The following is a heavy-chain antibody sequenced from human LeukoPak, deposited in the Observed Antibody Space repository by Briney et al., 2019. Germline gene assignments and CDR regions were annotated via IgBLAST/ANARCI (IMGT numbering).Heavy chain of an antibody. V-gene: IGHV3-21*01. J-gene: IGHJ4*02. CDR2: ISSSSSYI. CDR1: GFTFSSYA. D-gene: IGHD3-10*01. Sequence: PGGSLRLSCAASGFTFSSYAMSWVRQAPGKGLEWVSSISSSSSYIYYADSVKGRFTISRDNAKNSLYLQMNSLRAEDTAVYYCARDSGYGSGSAPGPGFDYWGQGTLVTVSS. CDR3: ARDSGYGSGSAPGPGFDY.